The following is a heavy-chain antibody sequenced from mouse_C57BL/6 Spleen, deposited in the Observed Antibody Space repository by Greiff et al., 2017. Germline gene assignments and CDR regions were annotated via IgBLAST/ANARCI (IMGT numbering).Heavy chain of an antibody. J-gene: IGHJ4*01. CDR3: ARGIYYDYDVGYYYAMDY. CDR1: GFTFSSYA. V-gene: IGHV5-4*01. Sequence: EVQLVESGGGLVKPGGSLKLSCAASGFTFSSYAMSWVRQTPEKRLEWVATISDGGSYHYYPDNVKGRFTISRDNAKNNLYLQMSHLKSEDTAMYYCARGIYYDYDVGYYYAMDYWGQGTSVTVSS. CDR2: ISDGGSYH. D-gene: IGHD2-4*01.